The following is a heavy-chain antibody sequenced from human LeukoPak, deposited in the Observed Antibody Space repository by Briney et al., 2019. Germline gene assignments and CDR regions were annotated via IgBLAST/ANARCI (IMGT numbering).Heavy chain of an antibody. V-gene: IGHV1-18*04. Sequence: ASVKVSCKASGYTFTSYYMHWVRQAPGQGLEWMGWISAYNGNTNYAQKLQGRVTMTTDTSTSTAYMELRSLRSDDTAVYYCARDRDSGSYYGVYWGQGTLVTVSS. CDR2: ISAYNGNT. CDR3: ARDRDSGSYYGVY. CDR1: GYTFTSYY. J-gene: IGHJ4*02. D-gene: IGHD1-26*01.